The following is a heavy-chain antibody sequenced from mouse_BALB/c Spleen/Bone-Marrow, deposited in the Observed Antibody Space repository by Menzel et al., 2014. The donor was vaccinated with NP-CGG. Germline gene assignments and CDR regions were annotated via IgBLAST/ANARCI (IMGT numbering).Heavy chain of an antibody. J-gene: IGHJ4*01. CDR2: IDPANGNT. Sequence: EVKVEESGAELVKPGASVKLSCTASGFNIKDTYMHWVKQRPEQGLEWIGRIDPANGNTKYDPKFQDKATITTDTSSNTAYLQLSSLTSEDTAVYYCARVDYDDYYAMDYWGQGTSVTVSS. D-gene: IGHD2-4*01. CDR3: ARVDYDDYYAMDY. CDR1: GFNIKDTY. V-gene: IGHV14-3*02.